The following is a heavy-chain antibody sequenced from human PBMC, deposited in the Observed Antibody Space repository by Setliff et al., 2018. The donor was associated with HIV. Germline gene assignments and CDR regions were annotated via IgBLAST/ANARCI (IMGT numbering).Heavy chain of an antibody. Sequence: SETLSLTCTVSGASISSFYWSWIRQPPGKGLDWIGYIYYSGSTYYNPSLKTRVTISVDGSKNQFSLKLKSVTAADTAVYYCARWHPPYGSWEEDYWGQGTLVTVSS. CDR2: IYYSGST. V-gene: IGHV4-59*08. J-gene: IGHJ4*02. CDR3: ARWHPPYGSWEEDY. D-gene: IGHD3-10*01. CDR1: GASISSFY.